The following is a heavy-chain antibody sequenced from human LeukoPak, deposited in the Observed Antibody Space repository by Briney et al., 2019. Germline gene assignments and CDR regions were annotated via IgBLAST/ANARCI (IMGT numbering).Heavy chain of an antibody. J-gene: IGHJ4*02. CDR2: ISSSSSYI. CDR3: ARDRPSYDILTGYIY. Sequence: GGSLRLSCAASGFTFSNYSMNWVRQAPGKGLEWVSSISSSSSYIYYADSVKGRFTISRDNAKNSLYLQMNSLRAEDTAVYYCARDRPSYDILTGYIYWGQGTLVTVSS. V-gene: IGHV3-21*01. D-gene: IGHD3-9*01. CDR1: GFTFSNYS.